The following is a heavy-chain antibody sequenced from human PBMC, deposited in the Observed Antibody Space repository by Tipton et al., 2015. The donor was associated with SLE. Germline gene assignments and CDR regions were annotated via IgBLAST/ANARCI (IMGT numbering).Heavy chain of an antibody. CDR2: IHSSGST. D-gene: IGHD5-12*01. Sequence: GLVKPSETLSLICTVSGGSISGYYWSWIRQPPGKGLEWIAYIHSSGSTNHNPSLKSRVTISADTSKNQFSLKVSSVTAADSAVYYCANDYGGSRGYDNCFDPWGQGILVTVSS. J-gene: IGHJ5*02. CDR3: ANDYGGSRGYDNCFDP. V-gene: IGHV4-59*01. CDR1: GGSISGYY.